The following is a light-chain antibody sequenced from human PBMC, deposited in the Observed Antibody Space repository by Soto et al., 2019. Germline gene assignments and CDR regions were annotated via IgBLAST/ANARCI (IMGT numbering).Light chain of an antibody. V-gene: IGKV3-20*01. Sequence: EIVLTQSPGTLSLSPGERATLSCRASQTVTSTFLAWYQQKPGQAPRLLIYGASRRATGIPDRFSGSGSGTDFTLTITSLEPEDFAVYYCHQYDSSRTFGQGTKVEMK. CDR1: QTVTSTF. CDR2: GAS. CDR3: HQYDSSRT. J-gene: IGKJ1*01.